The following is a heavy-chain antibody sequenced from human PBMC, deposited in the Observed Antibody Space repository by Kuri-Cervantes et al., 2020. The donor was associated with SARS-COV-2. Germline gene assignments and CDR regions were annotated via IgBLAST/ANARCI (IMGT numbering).Heavy chain of an antibody. CDR2: IYHSGST. V-gene: IGHV4-38-2*02. J-gene: IGHJ3*02. D-gene: IGHD1-26*01. Sequence: SETLSLTCTVSGYSISSGYYWGWIRQPPGKGLEWIGSIYHSGSTYYNPSLESRVTISVDTSKNQFSLKLSSVTAADTAVYYCARVSGAGAFDIWGQGTMVTVSS. CDR1: GYSISSGYY. CDR3: ARVSGAGAFDI.